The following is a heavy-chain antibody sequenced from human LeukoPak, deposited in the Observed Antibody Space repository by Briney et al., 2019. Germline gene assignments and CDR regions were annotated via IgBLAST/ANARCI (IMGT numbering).Heavy chain of an antibody. CDR3: AGSLGYCTSNVCYLKY. V-gene: IGHV1-18*01. CDR2: ISPYNGNT. J-gene: IGHJ4*02. Sequence: ASVKVSCKASGYTFTNYGISWVRQAPGQGLEWMGWISPYNGNTNYAQKLRDRVTMTTDTYTNTAYMELRSLRSDDTAVYYCAGSLGYCTSNVCYLKYWGQGTLVTVSS. CDR1: GYTFTNYG. D-gene: IGHD2-8*01.